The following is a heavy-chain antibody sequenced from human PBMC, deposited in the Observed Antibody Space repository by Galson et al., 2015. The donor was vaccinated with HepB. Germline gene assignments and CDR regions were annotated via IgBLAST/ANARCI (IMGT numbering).Heavy chain of an antibody. CDR2: MRFDGSYK. CDR3: AKLSIEWRRFANNDY. J-gene: IGHJ4*02. CDR1: GLSLSNYD. Sequence: SLRLSCAASGLSLSNYDMHWVRQAPGKELEWVAFMRFDGSYKFYEESVKGRFTVSRENSKNTLFLQMKSLRPEDTAVYYCAKLSIEWRRFANNDYWGQGTLVAVSS. V-gene: IGHV3-30*02. D-gene: IGHD5-12*01.